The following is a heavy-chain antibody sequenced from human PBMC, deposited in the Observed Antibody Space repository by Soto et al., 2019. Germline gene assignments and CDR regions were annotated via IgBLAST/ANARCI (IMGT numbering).Heavy chain of an antibody. CDR2: ISSSSSTI. D-gene: IGHD1-26*01. Sequence: GGSLRLSCAASGFTFSSYSMNWVLQAPGKGLEWVSYISSSSSTIYYADSVKGRFTISRDNAKNSLYLQMNSLRDEDTAVYYCARDKRWELLYNYYYYYGMDVWGQGTTVTVAS. CDR1: GFTFSSYS. V-gene: IGHV3-48*02. CDR3: ARDKRWELLYNYYYYYGMDV. J-gene: IGHJ6*02.